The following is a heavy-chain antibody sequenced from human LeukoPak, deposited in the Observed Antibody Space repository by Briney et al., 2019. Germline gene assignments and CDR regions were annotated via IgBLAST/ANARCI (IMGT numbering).Heavy chain of an antibody. D-gene: IGHD4-17*01. CDR2: ISYDGSHK. CDR1: GFTFSSYG. V-gene: IGHV3-30*18. Sequence: TGGSLRLSCVASGFTFSSYGMNWVRQAPGKGLEWVAVISYDGSHKYYADSVKGRFSISRDNSKNTLYLQMNSLRADDTAVYYCAKGARGDTVTSIVGLNWFDPWGQGTLVTVSS. CDR3: AKGARGDTVTSIVGLNWFDP. J-gene: IGHJ5*02.